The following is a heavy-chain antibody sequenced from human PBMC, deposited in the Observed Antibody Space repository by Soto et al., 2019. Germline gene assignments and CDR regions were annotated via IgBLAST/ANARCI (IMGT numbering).Heavy chain of an antibody. CDR3: AKRFYREEECYNFFDY. D-gene: IGHD5-12*01. Sequence: EVQLLESGGGLVQPGGSLRLSCAASGFTFNNCAMSWVRQAPGKGLEWVSGISGRGDNTFYADSVKGRLTISRDNSKNTLYLQMNSLLAEETAVYYCAKRFYREEECYNFFDYWGQGTLITVAS. V-gene: IGHV3-23*01. CDR1: GFTFNNCA. CDR2: ISGRGDNT. J-gene: IGHJ4*02.